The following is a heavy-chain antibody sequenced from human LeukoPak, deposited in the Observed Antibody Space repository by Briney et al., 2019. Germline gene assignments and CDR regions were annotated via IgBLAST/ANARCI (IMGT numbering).Heavy chain of an antibody. CDR1: GGSFSGYY. CDR2: INHSGST. CDR3: AGVARYYYYGMDV. V-gene: IGHV4-34*01. J-gene: IGHJ6*02. Sequence: SETLSLTCAVYGGSFSGYYWSWIRQPPGKGLEWIGEINHSGSTNYNPSLKSRVTISVDTSKNQFSLKLSSVTAADTAVYYCAGVARYYYYGMDVWGQGTTVTVSS.